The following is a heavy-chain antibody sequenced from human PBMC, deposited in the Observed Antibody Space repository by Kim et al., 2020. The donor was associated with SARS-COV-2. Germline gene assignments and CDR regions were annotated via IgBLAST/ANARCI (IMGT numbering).Heavy chain of an antibody. J-gene: IGHJ4*01. CDR2: ISGSDNRR. D-gene: IGHD3-10*01. CDR3: VKSGPQLPWFVEPGDY. CDR1: GFTFSNYA. Sequence: GGSLRLSCAASGFTFSNYAMNWVRQAAGKRPEWVSIISGSDNRRSYADSVKGRFTISRDNLRNTLYLQMNSLRDEDTALYYCVKSGPQLPWFVEPGDY. V-gene: IGHV3-23*01.